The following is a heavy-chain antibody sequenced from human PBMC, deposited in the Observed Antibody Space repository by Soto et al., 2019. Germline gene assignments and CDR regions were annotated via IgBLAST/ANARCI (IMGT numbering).Heavy chain of an antibody. D-gene: IGHD3-3*01. CDR1: GGSISSGDYY. V-gene: IGHV4-30-4*01. Sequence: LCGGSISSGDYYWSWIRQPPGKGLEWIGYIYYSGSTYYNPSLKSRVTISVDTSKNQFSLKLSSVTAADTAVYYCARDQAEVRFLEWSTTGGGWFDPWGQGTLVTVSS. J-gene: IGHJ5*02. CDR2: IYYSGST. CDR3: ARDQAEVRFLEWSTTGGGWFDP.